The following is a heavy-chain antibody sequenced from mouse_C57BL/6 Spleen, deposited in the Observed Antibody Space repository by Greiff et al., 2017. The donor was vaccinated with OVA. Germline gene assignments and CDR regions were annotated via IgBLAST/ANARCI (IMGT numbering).Heavy chain of an antibody. D-gene: IGHD1-1*01. J-gene: IGHJ3*01. V-gene: IGHV1-82*01. CDR3: ARWGNYYGSSSFAY. CDR2: IYPGDGDT. Sequence: VQLQESGPELVKPGASVKISCKASGYAFSSSWMNWVKQRPGKGLEWIGRIYPGDGDTNYNGKFKGKATLTADKPSSTAYMQLSSLTSEDSAVYLCARWGNYYGSSSFAYWGQGTLVTVSA. CDR1: GYAFSSSW.